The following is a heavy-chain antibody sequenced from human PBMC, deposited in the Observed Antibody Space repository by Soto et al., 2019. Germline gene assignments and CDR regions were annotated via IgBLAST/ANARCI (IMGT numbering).Heavy chain of an antibody. CDR3: ARDLAAGDL. J-gene: IGHJ5*02. Sequence: QEQLVQSGAEVKEPGASVKVYCKASGYTFINYYIHWVRQAPGQGLEWMAIINPMGGSTNYAQEFQGRVTLTSDTSTSTVYMELSSLRFEDTALFYCARDLAAGDLWGQGTLVTVSS. V-gene: IGHV1-46*01. CDR1: GYTFINYY. CDR2: INPMGGST. D-gene: IGHD6-13*01.